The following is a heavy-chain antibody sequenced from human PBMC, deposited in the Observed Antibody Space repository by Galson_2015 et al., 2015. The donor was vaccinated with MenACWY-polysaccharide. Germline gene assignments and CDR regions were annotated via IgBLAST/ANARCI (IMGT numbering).Heavy chain of an antibody. CDR3: AKDLALDY. J-gene: IGHJ4*02. V-gene: IGHV3-30*18. CDR2: ISYDGSNK. CDR1: GFTFSSYG. Sequence: SLRLSCATSGFTFSSYGMHWVRQAPGKGLEWVAVISYDGSNKYYADSVKGRFTISRDNSKNTPYLQMNSLRAEDTAVYYCAKDLALDYWGQGTLVTVSS.